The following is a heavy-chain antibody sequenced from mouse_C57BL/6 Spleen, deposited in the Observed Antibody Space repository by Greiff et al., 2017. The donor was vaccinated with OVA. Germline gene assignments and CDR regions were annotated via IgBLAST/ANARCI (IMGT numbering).Heavy chain of an antibody. Sequence: VQLQQSGAELVRPGTSVKMSCKASGYTFTNYWIGWAKQRPGHGLEWIGDIYPGGGYTNYNEKFKGKATLTADKSSSTAYMQFSSLTSEDSAIDYSARAITTVVARKGYDFDYWGQGTTLTVSS. CDR3: ARAITTVVARKGYDFDY. V-gene: IGHV1-63*01. CDR1: GYTFTNYW. J-gene: IGHJ2*01. CDR2: IYPGGGYT. D-gene: IGHD1-1*01.